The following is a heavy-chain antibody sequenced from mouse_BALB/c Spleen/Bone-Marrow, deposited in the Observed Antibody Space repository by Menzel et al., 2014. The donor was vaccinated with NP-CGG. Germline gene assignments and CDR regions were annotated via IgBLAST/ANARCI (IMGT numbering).Heavy chain of an antibody. CDR1: GYSITSGYS. V-gene: IGHV3-1*02. Sequence: VQLQQSGPDLVKPSQSLSLTCTVTGYSITSGYSWHWIRQFPGNQLEWMGYIHYSGSTNYNPSLKSRISITRDTSKNQYFLQLNSVTTEDTATYYCTRRGLYYGYAMDYWGQGTSVTVSS. CDR2: IHYSGST. CDR3: TRRGLYYGYAMDY. J-gene: IGHJ4*01. D-gene: IGHD1-1*02.